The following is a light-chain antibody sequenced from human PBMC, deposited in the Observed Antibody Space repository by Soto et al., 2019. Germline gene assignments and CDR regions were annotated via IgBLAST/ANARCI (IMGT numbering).Light chain of an antibody. Sequence: QSVLTQPPSVSGAPGQRVTISCTGSSSNIGAGYDVHWYQHLPGTGPKLLIYGDTNRPSGVPDRFSGSKSGTSASLAITGLQSEDEADYYCKSYDSSLSGHVVFGGGTKLTVL. V-gene: IGLV1-40*01. CDR3: KSYDSSLSGHVV. CDR1: SSNIGAGYD. CDR2: GDT. J-gene: IGLJ2*01.